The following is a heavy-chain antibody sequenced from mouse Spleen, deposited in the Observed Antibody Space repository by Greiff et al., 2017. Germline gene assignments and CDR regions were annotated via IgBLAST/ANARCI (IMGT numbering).Heavy chain of an antibody. J-gene: IGHJ3*01. CDR1: GFTFSSYG. CDR2: ISSGGSYT. V-gene: IGHV5-6*01. Sequence: EVKLQESGGDLVKPGGSLKLSCAASGFTFSSYGMSWVRQTPDKRLEWVATISSGGSYTYYPDSVKGRFTISRDNAKNTLYLQMSSLKSEDTAMYYCARHDGDWGQGTLVTVSA. CDR3: ARHDGD.